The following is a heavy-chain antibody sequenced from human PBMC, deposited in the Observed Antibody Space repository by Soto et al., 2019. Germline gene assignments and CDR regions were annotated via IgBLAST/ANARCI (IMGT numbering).Heavy chain of an antibody. Sequence: WGSLRLSCAASGCAVSRNYMSRVRQAPGKGLEWLSVIYTDDSTYYADSVKGRFTISRDNAKNSLYLQMNSLRAEDTAVYYCARVSYYYDVSGYYADYWGQGALVTVSS. V-gene: IGHV3-53*01. CDR3: ARVSYYYDVSGYYADY. CDR1: GCAVSRNY. D-gene: IGHD3-22*01. J-gene: IGHJ4*02. CDR2: IYTDDST.